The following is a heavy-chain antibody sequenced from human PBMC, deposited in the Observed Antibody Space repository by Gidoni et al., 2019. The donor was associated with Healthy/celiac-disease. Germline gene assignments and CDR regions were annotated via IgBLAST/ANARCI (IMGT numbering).Heavy chain of an antibody. CDR1: GFTFSSYA. CDR2: ISGSGGST. D-gene: IGHD7-27*01. CDR3: AKVGPLPNEPGVDY. V-gene: IGHV3-23*01. J-gene: IGHJ4*02. Sequence: EVKLLESGGGLVQPGGSLRLSCAASGFTFSSYAMRGVRQAPGKGLEWVSAISGSGGSTYYADSVKGRFTISRDNSKNTLYLQMNSLRAEDTAVYYCAKVGPLPNEPGVDYWGQGTLVTVSS.